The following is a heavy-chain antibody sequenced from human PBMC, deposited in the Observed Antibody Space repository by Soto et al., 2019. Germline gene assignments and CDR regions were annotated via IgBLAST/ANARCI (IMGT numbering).Heavy chain of an antibody. Sequence: QITLKESGPTLVKPTQTLTLTCTFSGFSLSTSGVGVGWIRQPPGKALEWLAFIYWDDDKRYSPSLKSRLTITKDSTTKHLVLTINNIDPVDTAIYYCSQSWGYGVLGVYYWGQGTLGTVAS. D-gene: IGHD4-17*01. CDR2: IYWDDDK. CDR3: SQSWGYGVLGVYY. V-gene: IGHV2-5*02. J-gene: IGHJ4*02. CDR1: GFSLSTSGVG.